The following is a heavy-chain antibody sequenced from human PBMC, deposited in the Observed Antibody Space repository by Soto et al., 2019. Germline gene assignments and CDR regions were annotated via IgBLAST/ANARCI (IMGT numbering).Heavy chain of an antibody. Sequence: SVKVSCKASGGTFSSYAISWARQAPGQGLEWMGGIIPIFGTANYAQKFQGRVTITADESTSTAYMELSSLRSEDTAVYYCARALYGGNAHFDYWGQGTLVTDSS. CDR1: GGTFSSYA. CDR2: IIPIFGTA. CDR3: ARALYGGNAHFDY. V-gene: IGHV1-69*13. D-gene: IGHD4-17*01. J-gene: IGHJ4*02.